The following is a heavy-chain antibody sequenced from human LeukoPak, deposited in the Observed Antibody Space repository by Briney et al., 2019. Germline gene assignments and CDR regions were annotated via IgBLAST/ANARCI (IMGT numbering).Heavy chain of an antibody. Sequence: GGSLRLSCAASGFTFSNYAMSWVRQAPGKGLEWVSAISGNSGTTNCADSVKGRFAISRDNSKNTLYLQMNSLRVEDTAVYFCVREGDCSSSSCYEFDYWGQGTLVTVSS. J-gene: IGHJ4*02. V-gene: IGHV3-23*01. CDR1: GFTFSNYA. CDR2: ISGNSGTT. D-gene: IGHD2-2*01. CDR3: VREGDCSSSSCYEFDY.